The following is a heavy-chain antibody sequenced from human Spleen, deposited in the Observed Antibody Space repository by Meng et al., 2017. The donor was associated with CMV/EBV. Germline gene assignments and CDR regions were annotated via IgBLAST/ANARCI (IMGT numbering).Heavy chain of an antibody. CDR3: ARDRDSGYAGPYYYYGMDV. CDR1: GFIFSSYE. J-gene: IGHJ6*02. V-gene: IGHV3-66*02. Sequence: GGSLRLSCSASGFIFSSYEMNWVRQAPGKGLDWVSVIYSGGSTYYADSVKGRFTISSDNSKNTLYLQMNSLRAEDTAVYYCARDRDSGYAGPYYYYGMDVWGQGTTVTVSS. CDR2: IYSGGST. D-gene: IGHD5-12*01.